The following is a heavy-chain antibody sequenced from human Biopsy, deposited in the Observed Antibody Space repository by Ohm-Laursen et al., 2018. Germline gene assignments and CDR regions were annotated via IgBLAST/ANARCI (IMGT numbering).Heavy chain of an antibody. V-gene: IGHV1-8*01. CDR2: VNPISGNT. D-gene: IGHD2-2*01. CDR1: DSTFPSFG. CDR3: ARAIRNQLLPDV. J-gene: IGHJ6*02. Sequence: SVKVSCKTSDSTFPSFGISWVRQAPGQGLEWMGWVNPISGNTGYAQKFRGRVTMTGDISSSTAYLDLYSLTSEDTATYFCARAIRNQLLPDVWGQGTTVTVSS.